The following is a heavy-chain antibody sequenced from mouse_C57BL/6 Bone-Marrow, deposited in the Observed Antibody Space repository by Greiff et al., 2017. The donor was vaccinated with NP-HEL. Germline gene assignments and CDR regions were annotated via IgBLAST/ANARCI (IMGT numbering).Heavy chain of an antibody. Sequence: EVKVEESGGGLVQPGGSLKLSCAASGFTFSDYYMYWVRQTPEKRLEWVAYISNGGGSTYYPDTVKGRFTISRDNAKNTLYLQMSRLKSEDTAMYYCARDGSSLDYWGQGTTLTVSS. CDR3: ARDGSSLDY. CDR2: ISNGGGST. CDR1: GFTFSDYY. J-gene: IGHJ2*01. V-gene: IGHV5-12*01. D-gene: IGHD1-1*01.